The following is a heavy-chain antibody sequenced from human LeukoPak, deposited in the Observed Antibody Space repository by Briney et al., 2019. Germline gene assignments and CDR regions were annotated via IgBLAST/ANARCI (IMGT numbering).Heavy chain of an antibody. CDR1: GGSFIGFH. CDR3: ARDGEYGDYAGFWFDP. J-gene: IGHJ5*02. CDR2: INHSGST. V-gene: IGHV4-34*01. D-gene: IGHD4-17*01. Sequence: KPSETLSLTCAVYGGSFIGFHWNWIRQAPGKGLEWIGDINHSGSTNYNPSLKSRVTMSVDTSKNQFSLKLSSVTAADTAVYYCARDGEYGDYAGFWFDPWGQGTLVTVSS.